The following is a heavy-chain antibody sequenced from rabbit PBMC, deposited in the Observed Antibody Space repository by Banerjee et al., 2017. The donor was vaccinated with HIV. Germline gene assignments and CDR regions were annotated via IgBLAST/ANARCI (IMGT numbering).Heavy chain of an antibody. J-gene: IGHJ4*01. CDR3: ARSPYVGNSGYQFNL. CDR1: GFSFSSSYY. CDR2: IYAGSSGST. V-gene: IGHV1S45*01. D-gene: IGHD1-1*01. Sequence: QEQLVESGGGLVKPEGSLTLTCTASGFSFSSSYYMCWVRQAPGKGLEWIACIYAGSSGSTYYASWAKGRFTISKTSSTTVTLQMTSLTAADTATYFCARSPYVGNSGYQFNLWGQGTLVTVS.